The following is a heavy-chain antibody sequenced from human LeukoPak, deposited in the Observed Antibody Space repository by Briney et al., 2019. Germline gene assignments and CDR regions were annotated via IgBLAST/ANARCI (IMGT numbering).Heavy chain of an antibody. V-gene: IGHV1-69*04. CDR1: GGTFSSYA. D-gene: IGHD2-8*01. CDR3: AREGCTNGVCTPWGYNWFDP. CDR2: IIPILGIA. J-gene: IGHJ5*02. Sequence: ASVKVSCKASGGTFSSYAISWVRQAPGQGLEWMGRIIPILGIANYAQKFQGRVTITADKSTSTAYMELSSLRSEDTAVYYCAREGCTNGVCTPWGYNWFDPWGQGTLVTVSS.